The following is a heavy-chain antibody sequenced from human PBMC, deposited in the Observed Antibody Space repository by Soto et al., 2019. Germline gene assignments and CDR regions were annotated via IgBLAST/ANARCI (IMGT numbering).Heavy chain of an antibody. CDR2: IYYSGST. D-gene: IGHD3-9*01. CDR3: ARGPRYFDWEYYYYYYMDV. V-gene: IGHV4-59*01. J-gene: IGHJ6*03. CDR1: GGSISSYY. Sequence: PSETLSLTCTVSGGSISSYYWSWIRQPPGKGLEWIGYIYYSGSTNYNPSLKSRVTISVDTSKNQFSLKLSSVTAGDTAVYYCARGPRYFDWEYYYYYYMDVWGKGTTVTVSS.